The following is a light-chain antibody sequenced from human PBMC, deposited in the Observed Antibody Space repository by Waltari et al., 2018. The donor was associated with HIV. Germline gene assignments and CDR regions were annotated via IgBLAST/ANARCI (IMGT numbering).Light chain of an antibody. Sequence: QSALTQPASVSGSLGQSITISCTGPGTNVGSYSLVSWYQNRPGQAPTLIIYDYSKRLLGIYSLFSGSKSGNTASLTISGLQSEDEADYYCCSYGGDDTLVFGGGTKVTAL. CDR1: GTNVGSYSL. CDR2: DYS. CDR3: CSYGGDDTLV. J-gene: IGLJ3*02. V-gene: IGLV2-23*01.